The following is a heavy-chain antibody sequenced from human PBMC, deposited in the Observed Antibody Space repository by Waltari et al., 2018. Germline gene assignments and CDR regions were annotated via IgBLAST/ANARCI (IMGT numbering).Heavy chain of an antibody. Sequence: QVQLQESGPGLVKPSETLSLTCAVSGYSISSGYYWGWIRQPPGKGLEWIGSIYHSGSTYYNPSLKSRVTISVDTSKNQFSLKLSSVTAADTAVYYCARHSVFSGGDYWGQGTLVTVSS. CDR2: IYHSGST. V-gene: IGHV4-38-2*01. J-gene: IGHJ4*02. D-gene: IGHD6-19*01. CDR1: GYSISSGYY. CDR3: ARHSVFSGGDY.